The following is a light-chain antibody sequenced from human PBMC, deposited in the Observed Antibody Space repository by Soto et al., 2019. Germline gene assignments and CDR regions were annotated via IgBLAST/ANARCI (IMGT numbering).Light chain of an antibody. CDR1: SSDVGSYNR. Sequence: QSVLTQPPSVSGSPGQSVAISCTGTSSDVGSYNRVSWYQQPPGTAPKVMIYEVSNRPSGVPDRFSGSKSGNTASLTISGLQAEDEADYYRGSYTSSSTYVFGTGTRSPS. J-gene: IGLJ1*01. CDR2: EVS. V-gene: IGLV2-18*02. CDR3: GSYTSSSTYV.